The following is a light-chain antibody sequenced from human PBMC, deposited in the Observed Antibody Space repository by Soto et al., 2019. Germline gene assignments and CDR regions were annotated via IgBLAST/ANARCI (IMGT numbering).Light chain of an antibody. Sequence: QSALTQPASVSGSPGQSITISCTGTSSDVGGYDYVSWYQQHPGKAPKFMIYEVTNRPSGVSHRFSGSKSVNTASLTISGLQAEDEADYYCTSYTTTSTYVFGTGTKLTVL. V-gene: IGLV2-14*01. CDR2: EVT. CDR1: SSDVGGYDY. J-gene: IGLJ1*01. CDR3: TSYTTTSTYV.